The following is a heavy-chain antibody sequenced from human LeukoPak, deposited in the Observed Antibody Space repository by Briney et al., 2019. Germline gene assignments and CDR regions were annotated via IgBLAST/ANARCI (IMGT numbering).Heavy chain of an antibody. CDR2: ISSSSSYI. J-gene: IGHJ4*02. CDR3: ARDMGDIVATISLDY. V-gene: IGHV3-21*01. CDR1: GFTFSSYS. D-gene: IGHD5-12*01. Sequence: GGSLRLSCAASGFTFSSYSMNWVRQAPGKGLEWVSSISSSSSYIYYADSVKGRFTISRDNAKNSLYLQMNSLRAEDTAVYYCARDMGDIVATISLDYWGQGTLVTVSS.